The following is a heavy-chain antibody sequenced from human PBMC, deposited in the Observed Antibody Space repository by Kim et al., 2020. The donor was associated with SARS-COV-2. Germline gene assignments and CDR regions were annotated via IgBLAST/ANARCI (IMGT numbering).Heavy chain of an antibody. CDR1: GYTFTSYG. Sequence: ASVKVSCKASGYTFTSYGISWVRQAPGQGLEWMGWISAYNGNTNYAQKLQGRVTMTTDTSTSTAYMELRSLRSDDTAVYYCARDLPTVATIGAPYYYYGMDVWGQGTTVTVSS. J-gene: IGHJ6*02. CDR2: ISAYNGNT. V-gene: IGHV1-18*01. CDR3: ARDLPTVATIGAPYYYYGMDV. D-gene: IGHD5-12*01.